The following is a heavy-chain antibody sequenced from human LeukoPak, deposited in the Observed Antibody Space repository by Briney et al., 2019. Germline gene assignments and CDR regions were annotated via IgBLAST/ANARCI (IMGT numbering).Heavy chain of an antibody. V-gene: IGHV3-21*04. Sequence: TGGSLRLSCAASGFTFSSYSMNWVRQAPGKGLEWVSSISSSSSYIYYADSVKGRFTISRDSSEKTLYLQMNSLRAEDTAVYYCAKGPFFYYDASGYNYFDFWGQGTLVTVSS. J-gene: IGHJ4*02. D-gene: IGHD3-22*01. CDR3: AKGPFFYYDASGYNYFDF. CDR2: ISSSSSYI. CDR1: GFTFSSYS.